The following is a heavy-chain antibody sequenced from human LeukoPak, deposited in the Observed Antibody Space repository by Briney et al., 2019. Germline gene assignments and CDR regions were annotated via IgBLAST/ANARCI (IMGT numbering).Heavy chain of an antibody. J-gene: IGHJ4*02. CDR1: GYTFTGYY. CDR2: INPNSGGT. Sequence: ASVKVSCKASGYTFTGYYMHWVRQAPGQGLEWMGWINPNSGGTNYAQKFQGWVTMTRDTSISTAYMELSRLRSDDTAVYYCARGGELRYFDRNFDYWGQGTLVTVSS. CDR3: ARGGELRYFDRNFDY. V-gene: IGHV1-2*04. D-gene: IGHD3-9*01.